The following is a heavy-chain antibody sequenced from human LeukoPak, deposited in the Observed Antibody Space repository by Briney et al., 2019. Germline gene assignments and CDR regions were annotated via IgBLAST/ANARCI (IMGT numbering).Heavy chain of an antibody. Sequence: ASVSVSCKASGYTFVIFGLIWVRQAPGQGLEWMGWMNPNSGNTGYAQKFQGRVTITRNTSISTAYMELSSLRSEDTAVYYCARNKEGIAAAGTDNYFDYWGQGTLVTVSS. CDR1: GYTFVIFG. D-gene: IGHD6-13*01. CDR3: ARNKEGIAAAGTDNYFDY. CDR2: MNPNSGNT. J-gene: IGHJ4*02. V-gene: IGHV1-8*01.